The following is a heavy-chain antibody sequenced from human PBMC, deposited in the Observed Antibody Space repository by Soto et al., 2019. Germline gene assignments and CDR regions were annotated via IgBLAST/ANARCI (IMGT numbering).Heavy chain of an antibody. J-gene: IGHJ5*02. CDR1: GYTFTSYY. Sequence: QVQLVQSGAEVKKPGASVKVSCKASGYTFTSYYMHWVRQAPGQGLEWMGIINPSGGSTSYAQKFQGRVTMTRDTSTSTVYMELSSLRSEDTAVYYCARGVLGYCSGGSCSLAGWNWFDPWGQGTLVTVSS. D-gene: IGHD2-15*01. CDR2: INPSGGST. V-gene: IGHV1-46*01. CDR3: ARGVLGYCSGGSCSLAGWNWFDP.